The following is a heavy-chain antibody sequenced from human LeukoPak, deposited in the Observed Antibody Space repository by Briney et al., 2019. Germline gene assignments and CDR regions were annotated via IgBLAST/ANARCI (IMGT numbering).Heavy chain of an antibody. Sequence: PGGSLRLSCAASEFTFSNYWMSWVRQAPGKGLEWMANIKQDGSEKYYVDSVKGRFTISRDNAKNSLYLQMNSLRAEDTAVYYCRFTYSSNWLLFDYWGQGTLITVSS. CDR2: IKQDGSEK. D-gene: IGHD6-13*01. V-gene: IGHV3-7*01. CDR1: EFTFSNYW. J-gene: IGHJ4*02. CDR3: RFTYSSNWLLFDY.